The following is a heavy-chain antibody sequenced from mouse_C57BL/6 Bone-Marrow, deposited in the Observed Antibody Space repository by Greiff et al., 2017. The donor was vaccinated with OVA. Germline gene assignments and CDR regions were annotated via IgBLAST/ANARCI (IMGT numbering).Heavy chain of an antibody. V-gene: IGHV10-1*01. CDR2: IRSKSNNYAT. CDR3: VRHGYYAMDY. J-gene: IGHJ4*01. Sequence: EVKLVESGGGLVQPKGSLKLSCAASGFSFNTYAMNWVRQAPGKGLEWVARIRSKSNNYATYYADSVKDRFTISRDDSASMLYLQMSNLKTEDTAVYYCVRHGYYAMDYWGQGTSVTVSS. CDR1: GFSFNTYA.